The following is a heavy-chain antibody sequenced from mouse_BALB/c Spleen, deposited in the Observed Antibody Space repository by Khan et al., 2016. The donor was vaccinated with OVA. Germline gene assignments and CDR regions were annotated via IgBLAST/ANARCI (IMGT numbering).Heavy chain of an antibody. Sequence: VQLKQSGPELVKPGASVKMSCKASGYTFTSYVIHWVKQKPGQGLEWIGYIYPYNDDTKYNEKFKGKATLTSDKSSSTAYMELRRLTSEDSAVSYCARSYRYDVSFHCWGQGTTLTVSS. CDR1: GYTFTSYV. CDR2: IYPYNDDT. V-gene: IGHV1S136*01. J-gene: IGHJ2*01. D-gene: IGHD2-14*01. CDR3: ARSYRYDVSFHC.